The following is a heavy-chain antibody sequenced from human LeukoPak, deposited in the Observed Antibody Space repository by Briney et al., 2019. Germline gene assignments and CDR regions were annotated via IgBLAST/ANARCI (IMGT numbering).Heavy chain of an antibody. CDR1: GFSFSSYP. Sequence: GGSLRLSCAASGFSFSSYPMNWVRQAPGKGLEWVSIISSSSSYIYYADSVKGRFTISRDNAKNSLYLQMNSLRAEDTAVYYCARGRDCGGDCYIFDYWGQGTLVTVSS. CDR3: ARGRDCGGDCYIFDY. J-gene: IGHJ4*02. V-gene: IGHV3-21*06. D-gene: IGHD2-21*02. CDR2: ISSSSSYI.